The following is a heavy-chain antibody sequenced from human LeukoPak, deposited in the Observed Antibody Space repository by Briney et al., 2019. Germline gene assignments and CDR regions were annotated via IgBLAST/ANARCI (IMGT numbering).Heavy chain of an antibody. CDR1: GFTFTSSA. CDR2: IVVGSGNT. J-gene: IGHJ5*02. Sequence: ASVKVSCKASGFTFTSSAMQWVRQARGQRLEWIGWIVVGSGNTNYAQKFQERVTITRDMSTSTAYMELSSLRSKDTAVYYCAAGYSSSWDWFDPWGQGTLVTVSS. V-gene: IGHV1-58*02. CDR3: AAGYSSSWDWFDP. D-gene: IGHD6-13*01.